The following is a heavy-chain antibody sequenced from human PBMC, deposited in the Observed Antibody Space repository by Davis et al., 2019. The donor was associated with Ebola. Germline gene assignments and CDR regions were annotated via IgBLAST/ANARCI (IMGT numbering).Heavy chain of an antibody. CDR3: AKGAVAGTWAYHYFDY. D-gene: IGHD6-19*01. CDR2: ISGSGGST. CDR1: GFTFSSYA. Sequence: GESLKISCAASGFTFSSYAMSWVRQAPGKGLEWVSSISGSGGSTYYADSVKGRFTISRDNSKKTLYLQMNSLRAEDTAVYYCAKGAVAGTWAYHYFDYWGQGTLVTVSS. V-gene: IGHV3-23*01. J-gene: IGHJ4*02.